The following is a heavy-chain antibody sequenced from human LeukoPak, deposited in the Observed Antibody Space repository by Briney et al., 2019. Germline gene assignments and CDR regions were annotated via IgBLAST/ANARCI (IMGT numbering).Heavy chain of an antibody. D-gene: IGHD3-22*01. J-gene: IGHJ3*02. CDR1: GGSISSYY. V-gene: IGHV4-59*01. CDR2: IYYSGST. CDR3: ARDIVYDSIGYRAFDI. Sequence: SETLSLTCTVSGGSISSYYWSWIRQPPGKGLEWIGYIYYSGSTNYNPSLKSRVTISVDTSKNQFSLKLSSVTAADTAVYYCARDIVYDSIGYRAFDIWGQGTMVTVSS.